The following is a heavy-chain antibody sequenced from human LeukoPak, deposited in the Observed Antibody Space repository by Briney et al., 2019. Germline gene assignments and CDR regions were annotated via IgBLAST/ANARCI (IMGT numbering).Heavy chain of an antibody. J-gene: IGHJ4*02. CDR2: ISYDGSNK. D-gene: IGHD6-25*01. V-gene: IGHV3-30*18. CDR3: AKEIAAVTCYFDY. CDR1: AFTFSTHG. Sequence: GRSLRLSCAASAFTFSTHGTYWVRQAPGKGLEWVAVISYDGSNKYYADSVKGRFTISRDNSKNTLYLQMNSLRAEDTAVYYCAKEIAAVTCYFDYWGQGTLVTVSS.